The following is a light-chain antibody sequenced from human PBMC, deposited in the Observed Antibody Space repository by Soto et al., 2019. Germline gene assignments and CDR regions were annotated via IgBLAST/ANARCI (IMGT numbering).Light chain of an antibody. Sequence: ALTQPLSEAAAPVQSRPISCSGNSSDFGGYNYVSWYQQYPGAAPKLMIYDVTMRPSGVPYRFSGSKSGNTASLTISGLQAEDEADYYCCSYAGSYTFYVFGGGTKVTVL. CDR2: DVT. CDR1: SSDFGGYNY. J-gene: IGLJ1*01. V-gene: IGLV2-11*01. CDR3: CSYAGSYTFYV.